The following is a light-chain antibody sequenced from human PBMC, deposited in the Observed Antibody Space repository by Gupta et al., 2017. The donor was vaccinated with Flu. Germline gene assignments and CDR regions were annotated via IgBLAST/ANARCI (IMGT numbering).Light chain of an antibody. CDR2: ATS. Sequence: SSLSASVGDTVTITCRASQSISNYLNWYQQKPGKAPKVLIYATSTLQSGVPSRFSGSGSGTDFTLTISSLQPEDFATYYCQQSYSTLLYTFDQGTKLEIK. CDR1: QSISNY. V-gene: IGKV1-39*01. J-gene: IGKJ2*01. CDR3: QQSYSTLLYT.